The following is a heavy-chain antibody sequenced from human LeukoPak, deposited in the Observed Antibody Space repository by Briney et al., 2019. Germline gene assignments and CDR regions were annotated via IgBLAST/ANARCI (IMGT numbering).Heavy chain of an antibody. CDR2: IGHDGADK. Sequence: SGGSLRLSCAASGFTFSHYALHWVRQAPGKGLEWVALIGHDGADKYYADSVKGRFNISRDNAKNSLYLQMNSLRAEDTAVYYCARYGIVVVITEVPFDYWGQGTLVTVSS. CDR1: GFTFSHYA. D-gene: IGHD3-22*01. J-gene: IGHJ4*02. V-gene: IGHV3-30*04. CDR3: ARYGIVVVITEVPFDY.